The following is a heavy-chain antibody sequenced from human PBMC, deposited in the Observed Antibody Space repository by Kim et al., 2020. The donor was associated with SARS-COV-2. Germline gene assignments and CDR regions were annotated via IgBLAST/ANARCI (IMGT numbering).Heavy chain of an antibody. CDR2: ILYDGSTK. J-gene: IGHJ4*02. Sequence: GGSLRLSCSASGVTFISYDMHGFRQATVKVLELLAVILYDGSTKYLAYSVKGRFTISRDNSKNTLYLQMNSLRAEDTAVYYCARDLDAHCGGDCSPDYWGQGTLVTVSS. CDR1: GVTFISYD. CDR3: ARDLDAHCGGDCSPDY. D-gene: IGHD2-21*02. V-gene: IGHV3-30*04.